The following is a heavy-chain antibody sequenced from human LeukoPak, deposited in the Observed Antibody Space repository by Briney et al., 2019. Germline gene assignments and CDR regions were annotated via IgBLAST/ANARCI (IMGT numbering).Heavy chain of an antibody. D-gene: IGHD3-10*02. V-gene: IGHV4-34*01. CDR3: ARGGLFSDY. CDR1: GGSFSGYY. Sequence: PSETLSLTCAVYGGSFSGYYWSWIRQPPGKGLEWIGEVNHSGSTNYNPSLKSRVTISVDTSKNQFSLKLSSVTAADTAVYYCARGGLFSDYWGQGTLVTISS. J-gene: IGHJ4*02. CDR2: VNHSGST.